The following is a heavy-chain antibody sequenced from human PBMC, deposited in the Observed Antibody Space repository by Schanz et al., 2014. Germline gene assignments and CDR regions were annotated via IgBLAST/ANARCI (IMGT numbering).Heavy chain of an antibody. J-gene: IGHJ6*03. CDR3: ARAPVTVGPYHYYMDV. Sequence: QVQLVQSAPEVKKPGASVKVSCKASGYTFTSYGITWVRQAPGQGLEWMGWISAYNGHTTYAQKFQGRVTMTRNTSITTAYLELSSLRSGDTAVYYCARAPVTVGPYHYYMDVWGKGTTVTVSS. D-gene: IGHD4-17*01. CDR1: GYTFTSYG. V-gene: IGHV1-18*01. CDR2: ISAYNGHT.